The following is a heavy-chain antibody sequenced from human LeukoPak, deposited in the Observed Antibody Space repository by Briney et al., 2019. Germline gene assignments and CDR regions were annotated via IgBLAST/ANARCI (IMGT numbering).Heavy chain of an antibody. Sequence: SVKVSCKASGGTFSSYAISWVRQSPGQGLEWMGRIIPILGIANYAQKFQGRVTITADKSTSAAHMELSSLRSEDTAGYYCAREDYDSSGYYIGYWGQGTLVTVSS. CDR2: IIPILGIA. J-gene: IGHJ4*02. V-gene: IGHV1-69*04. CDR3: AREDYDSSGYYIGY. CDR1: GGTFSSYA. D-gene: IGHD3-22*01.